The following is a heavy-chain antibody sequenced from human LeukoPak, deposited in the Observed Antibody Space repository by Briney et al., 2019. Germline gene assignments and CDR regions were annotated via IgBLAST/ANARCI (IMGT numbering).Heavy chain of an antibody. V-gene: IGHV3-48*04. Sequence: GGSLRLSCAASGFTFSSYSMNWVRQAPGKGLEWVSYISSSSSAIYYADSVKGRFTISRDNAKNSLYLQMNSLRAEDTAVYYCARKGGIAVDDTFFDYWGQGTLVTVSS. D-gene: IGHD6-19*01. J-gene: IGHJ4*02. CDR2: ISSSSSAI. CDR3: ARKGGIAVDDTFFDY. CDR1: GFTFSSYS.